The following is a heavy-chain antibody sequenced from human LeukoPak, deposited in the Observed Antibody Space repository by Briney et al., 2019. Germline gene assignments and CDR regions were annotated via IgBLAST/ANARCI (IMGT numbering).Heavy chain of an antibody. D-gene: IGHD2-21*02. J-gene: IGHJ6*03. CDR2: ISGSGGST. CDR1: GFTFSSYA. V-gene: IGHV3-23*01. CDR3: AKDGEPLSQYCGGDWYYMDV. Sequence: PGGSLRLSCAASGFTFSSYAMSWVRQAPGEGLEWVSAISGSGGSTYYADSVKGRFTISRDNSQNTLYLQMKRLRADDTAVYYCAKDGEPLSQYCGGDWYYMDVWGKGTTITVSS.